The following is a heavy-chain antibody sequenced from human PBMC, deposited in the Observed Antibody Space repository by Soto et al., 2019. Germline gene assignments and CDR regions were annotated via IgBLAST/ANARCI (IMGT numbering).Heavy chain of an antibody. D-gene: IGHD2-15*01. CDR3: ARVTGICSGGSCYFNWFDP. CDR2: IYYSGST. J-gene: IGHJ5*02. CDR1: GGSISSGGYY. Sequence: SETLSLTCTVSGGSISSGGYYWSWIRQHPGKGLEWIGYIYYSGSTYYNPSLKSRVTISADTSKNQFSLKLSSVTAADTAVYYCARVTGICSGGSCYFNWFDPWGQGTLVTVSS. V-gene: IGHV4-31*03.